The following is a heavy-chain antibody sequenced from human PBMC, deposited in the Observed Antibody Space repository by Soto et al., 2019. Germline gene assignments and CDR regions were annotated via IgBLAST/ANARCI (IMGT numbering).Heavy chain of an antibody. CDR1: GFTFSSYS. V-gene: IGHV3-21*01. CDR2: ISSSSSYI. D-gene: IGHD2-15*01. Sequence: SLRLSCAASGFTFSSYSMNWVRQAPGKGLEWVSSISSSSSYIYYADSVKGRFTISRDNAKNSLYLQMNSLRAEDTAVYYCARVAATRIHYYYGMDVWGQGTTVTVSS. J-gene: IGHJ6*02. CDR3: ARVAATRIHYYYGMDV.